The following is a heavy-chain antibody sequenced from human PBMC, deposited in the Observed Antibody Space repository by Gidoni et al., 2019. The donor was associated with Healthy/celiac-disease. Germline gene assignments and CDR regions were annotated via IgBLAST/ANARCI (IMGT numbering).Heavy chain of an antibody. D-gene: IGHD3-10*01. CDR3: ARLSFGSGSYYNDYYFDY. Sequence: QLQLQESGPGMVKPSETLSLTCTVSGGSISSSSYDWGWIRQPPGKGLEWIGSIDYSGSTYYNPSLKSRVTISVDTSKNQFSLKLSSVTAADTAVYYCARLSFGSGSYYNDYYFDYWGQGTLVTVSS. J-gene: IGHJ4*02. CDR2: IDYSGST. CDR1: GGSISSSSYD. V-gene: IGHV4-39*01.